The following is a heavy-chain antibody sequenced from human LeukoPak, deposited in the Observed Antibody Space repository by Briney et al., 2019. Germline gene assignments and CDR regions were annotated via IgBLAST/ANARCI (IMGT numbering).Heavy chain of an antibody. CDR1: GGSFSGYY. J-gene: IGHJ5*02. CDR2: INHSGST. CDR3: ARALRGQNDYDPYPGWFEP. D-gene: IGHD3-16*01. V-gene: IGHV4-34*01. Sequence: SETLSLTCAVYGGSFSGYYWSWIRQPPGKGLEWIGEINHSGSTNYNPSLKSRVTISVDTSKNQFSLKLSSVTAADTAVYYCARALRGQNDYDPYPGWFEPWGQGTLVTVSS.